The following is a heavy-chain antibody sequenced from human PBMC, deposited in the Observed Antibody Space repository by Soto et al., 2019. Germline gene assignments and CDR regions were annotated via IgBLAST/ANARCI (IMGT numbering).Heavy chain of an antibody. D-gene: IGHD4-17*01. CDR2: IYPGDSDT. CDR1: GYSFTCYW. J-gene: IGHJ4*02. V-gene: IGHV5-51*01. Sequence: GESLKISCKGSGYSFTCYWIGWVRQMPGKGLEWMGIIYPGDSDTRYSPSFQGQVTISADKSISTAYLQWSSLKASDTAMYYCATPGMVYDYGDYPIEASFDYWGQGTLVTVSS. CDR3: ATPGMVYDYGDYPIEASFDY.